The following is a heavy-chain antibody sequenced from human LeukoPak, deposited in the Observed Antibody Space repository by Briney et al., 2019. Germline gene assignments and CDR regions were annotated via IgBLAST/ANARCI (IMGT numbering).Heavy chain of an antibody. J-gene: IGHJ4*02. V-gene: IGHV3-9*01. Sequence: HPGGSLRLSCAASGFTFDDYAMHWVPRAPGRGVGWVSGISWNSGSIGYADSVKGRFTISRDNAKNSLYLQMNSLRAEDTALYYCAKATEDIVVVPAAISLDYWGQGTLVTVSS. CDR2: ISWNSGSI. CDR1: GFTFDDYA. D-gene: IGHD2-2*02. CDR3: AKATEDIVVVPAAISLDY.